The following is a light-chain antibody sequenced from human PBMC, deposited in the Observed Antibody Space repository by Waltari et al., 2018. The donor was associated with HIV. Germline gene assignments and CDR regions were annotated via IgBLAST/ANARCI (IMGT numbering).Light chain of an antibody. CDR2: EGT. Sequence: QSALTQPASVSWSPGQSIDLSCAGSDSDIGSYHLLFWFQQHPGKVPKVVMYEGTRRPSDVSDRFSGSRSGTSASLTISGLQAEDEADYFCYTYAGSGTFVFGTGTRVTVL. J-gene: IGLJ1*01. CDR1: DSDIGSYHL. CDR3: YTYAGSGTFV. V-gene: IGLV2-23*01.